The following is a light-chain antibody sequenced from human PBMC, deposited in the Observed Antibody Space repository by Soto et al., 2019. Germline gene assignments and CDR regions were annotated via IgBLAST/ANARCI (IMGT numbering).Light chain of an antibody. V-gene: IGKV3-15*01. CDR3: QQYDTWHVWT. CDR1: QSVSSN. Sequence: LVLTQSPATLSVSPGENATLSCSASQSVSSNLAWYQQKPGQAPRLLMYGASTRATAIPARFSGSGSGTEFTLNITSLQAEDIAVYYCQQYDTWHVWTFGQGTKVEI. CDR2: GAS. J-gene: IGKJ1*01.